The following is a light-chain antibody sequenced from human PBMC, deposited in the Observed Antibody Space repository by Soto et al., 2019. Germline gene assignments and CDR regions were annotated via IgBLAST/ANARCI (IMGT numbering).Light chain of an antibody. J-gene: IGKJ1*01. CDR1: QYINTR. Sequence: EIVLTQSPATLSSFPGDRVTLSCRARQYINTRLAWYQHRPGQAPRLLIYQTSIRAAGIPARFSASGSGTDFTLTIRDVQPEDFALYCCHQRQSWPRTFGQGTKVDI. V-gene: IGKV3-11*01. CDR2: QTS. CDR3: HQRQSWPRT.